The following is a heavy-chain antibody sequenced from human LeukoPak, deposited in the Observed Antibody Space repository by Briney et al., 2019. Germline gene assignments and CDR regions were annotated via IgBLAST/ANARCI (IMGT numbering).Heavy chain of an antibody. J-gene: IGHJ4*02. D-gene: IGHD3-22*01. CDR3: AKRGVVIRVILVGFHKEAYYFDS. CDR1: GITLTNYG. Sequence: GGSLRLSCAVSGITLTNYGMSWVRQAPGKGLEWVAGISDSGGSTNYADSVKGRFTISRDNPKNALYLQMNSLRAEDTAVYFCAKRGVVIRVILVGFHKEAYYFDSWGQGALVTVSS. V-gene: IGHV3-23*01. CDR2: ISDSGGST.